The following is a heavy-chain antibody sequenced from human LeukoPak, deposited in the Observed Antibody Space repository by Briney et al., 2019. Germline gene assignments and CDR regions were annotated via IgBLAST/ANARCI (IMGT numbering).Heavy chain of an antibody. Sequence: PSETLSLTCTVSGGSISSYYWSWLRQPPGKGLEWLGYIYYTGSTNYNPSLESRVTISVDTSKNQFSLKLSSVTAADTAVYYCARDPVVGGGVDYWGQGTLVTVSS. D-gene: IGHD2-15*01. V-gene: IGHV4-59*12. J-gene: IGHJ4*02. CDR2: IYYTGST. CDR3: ARDPVVGGGVDY. CDR1: GGSISSYY.